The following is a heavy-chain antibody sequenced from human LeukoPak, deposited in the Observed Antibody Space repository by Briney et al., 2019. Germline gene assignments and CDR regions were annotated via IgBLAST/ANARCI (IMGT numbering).Heavy chain of an antibody. Sequence: GESLKISCTGSGYSFTNYWIGWVRQMPGKGLEWMGIIYPGDSETRYSPSFQGQVTISADKSISTAYMQWNSLKASDTAMYYCARGASSAYYYYFDHWGQGTLVTVSS. CDR3: ARGASSAYYYYFDH. D-gene: IGHD3-22*01. V-gene: IGHV5-51*01. CDR1: GYSFTNYW. CDR2: IYPGDSET. J-gene: IGHJ4*02.